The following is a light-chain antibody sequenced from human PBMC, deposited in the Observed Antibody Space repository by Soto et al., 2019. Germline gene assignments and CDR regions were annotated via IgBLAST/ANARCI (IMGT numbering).Light chain of an antibody. CDR2: DAS. CDR1: QSISSW. CDR3: QKYDSAPRT. Sequence: DIQMTQTPSTLSASLGDRVTITCRASQSISSWLAWYQQKPGKAPKLLIYDASSLESGVPSRFSGNGSGTEFTLTISSLQPEDFATYYCQKYDSAPRTFGQGTRLEIK. V-gene: IGKV1-5*01. J-gene: IGKJ5*01.